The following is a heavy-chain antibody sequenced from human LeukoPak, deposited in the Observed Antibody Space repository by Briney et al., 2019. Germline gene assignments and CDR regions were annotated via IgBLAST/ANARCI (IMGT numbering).Heavy chain of an antibody. Sequence: ASVKVSCKPSGYTFTSHGISWVRQAPGQGLEWMGWISAYNGDTKYAQKTQGRVTMTTDASTSTAYMELRSLRSDDTAMYYCARDPSNTSGFYAYLDSWGQGTLVTISS. V-gene: IGHV1-18*01. CDR1: GYTFTSHG. D-gene: IGHD6-19*01. J-gene: IGHJ4*02. CDR2: ISAYNGDT. CDR3: ARDPSNTSGFYAYLDS.